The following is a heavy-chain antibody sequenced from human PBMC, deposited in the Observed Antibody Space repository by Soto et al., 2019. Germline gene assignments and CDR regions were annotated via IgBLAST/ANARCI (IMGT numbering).Heavy chain of an antibody. CDR2: IFYSGTT. Sequence: VQLQESGPGLVKPSETLSLNCTISGGSISSYYWSWIRQPPGKGLEWIGYIFYSGTTDYNPSLRGRVTISVDMSKNQFSLKLYSVTAADTAAYYCAIEHYWGQGTLVTVSS. V-gene: IGHV4-59*01. CDR3: AIEHY. CDR1: GGSISSYY. J-gene: IGHJ4*02.